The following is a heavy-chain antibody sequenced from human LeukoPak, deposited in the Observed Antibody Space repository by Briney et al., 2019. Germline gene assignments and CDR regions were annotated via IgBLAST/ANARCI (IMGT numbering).Heavy chain of an antibody. D-gene: IGHD6-19*01. CDR1: GFTFSNAW. CDR2: IKSKTDGGTT. V-gene: IGHV3-15*01. Sequence: GGSLRLSCAASGFTFSNAWMSWVRQAPGKGLEWVGRIKSKTDGGTTDYAAPVKGRFTVSRDDSKNTLYLQMNSLKTEDTAVYYCTTADSSGWNPYYYYYMDVWGKGTTVTVSS. J-gene: IGHJ6*03. CDR3: TTADSSGWNPYYYYYMDV.